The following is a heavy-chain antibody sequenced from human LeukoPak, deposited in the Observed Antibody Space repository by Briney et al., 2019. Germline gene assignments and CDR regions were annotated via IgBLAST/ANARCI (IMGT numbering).Heavy chain of an antibody. V-gene: IGHV4-39*01. D-gene: IGHD3-10*01. CDR2: IYYSGST. J-gene: IGHJ4*02. Sequence: PSETLSLTCIVSGDSISSSSYYWGWIRQPPGKGLEWIGSIYYSGSTYYNPSLKSRVTISVDTSKNQFSLKLTSVTAADTAVYYCASHYYGSGPFDFWGQGNLVTVSS. CDR1: GDSISSSSYY. CDR3: ASHYYGSGPFDF.